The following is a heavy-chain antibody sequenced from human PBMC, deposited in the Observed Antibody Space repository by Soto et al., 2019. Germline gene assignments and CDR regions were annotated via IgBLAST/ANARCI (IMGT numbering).Heavy chain of an antibody. J-gene: IGHJ4*02. Sequence: ASVKVSCKASGYTFTGHYIHWVRQAPEQGPEWMGEIGPESGATRYAQKFRGRVTMTMDSSITTVYMELKNLSPDDTAVYYCGRGRSGQIVVFYWGQGTPVTVSS. CDR3: GRGRSGQIVVFY. CDR2: IGPESGAT. V-gene: IGHV1-2*02. D-gene: IGHD3-3*01. CDR1: GYTFTGHY.